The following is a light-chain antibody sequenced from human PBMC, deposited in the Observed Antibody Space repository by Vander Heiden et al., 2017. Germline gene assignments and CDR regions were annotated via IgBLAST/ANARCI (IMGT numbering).Light chain of an antibody. V-gene: IGKV3-15*01. CDR3: QQYFVWWT. CDR2: GVS. J-gene: IGKJ1*01. CDR1: ETFASN. Sequence: EIVMTQSPAILSVSPGERVSVSCRASETFASNLAWYQQKPGQAPRLLISGVSNRATGVPARFSGSGSGTEFTLTISNLEAEDFAVYYCQQYFVWWTFGQGTKVE.